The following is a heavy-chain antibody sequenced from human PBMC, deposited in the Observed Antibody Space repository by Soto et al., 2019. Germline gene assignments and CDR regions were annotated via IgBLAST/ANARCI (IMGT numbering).Heavy chain of an antibody. CDR2: INAGNGNT. CDR1: GYTFTSYA. D-gene: IGHD6-19*01. Sequence: QVQLVQSGAEEKKPGASVKVSCKASGYTFTSYAMHWVRQAPGQRLEWMGWINAGNGNTKYSQKFQGRGTTPRDTAASTAYRELSSLTSDDPAVYHCARSKGIAVADYRGQGTLVTVSS. J-gene: IGHJ4*02. V-gene: IGHV1-3*05. CDR3: ARSKGIAVADY.